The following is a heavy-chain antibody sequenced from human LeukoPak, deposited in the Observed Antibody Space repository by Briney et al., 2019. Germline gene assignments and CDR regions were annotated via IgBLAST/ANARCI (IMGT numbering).Heavy chain of an antibody. V-gene: IGHV3-7*01. CDR1: RFTFSNYW. CDR3: ATYSSLNRREFQY. CDR2: IKTDGSEK. J-gene: IGHJ1*01. D-gene: IGHD3-22*01. Sequence: GGSLRLSCEGSRFTFSNYWMGWVRQAPGKGLQWVANIKTDGSEKYYVDSVKGRFTISRDNAKNSLYLQMNSLRAEDTAVYYCATYSSLNRREFQYWGQGTLLTVSS.